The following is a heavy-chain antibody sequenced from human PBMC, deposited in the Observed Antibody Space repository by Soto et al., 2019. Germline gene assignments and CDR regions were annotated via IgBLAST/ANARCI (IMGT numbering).Heavy chain of an antibody. J-gene: IGHJ4*02. CDR1: GFTFNSAW. CDR2: INSWTDGGRV. V-gene: IGHV3-15*02. D-gene: IGHD2-8*02. Sequence: EVPLVESGGALVKPGESLTLSCAASGFTFNSAWMTWVRQAPGKGLEWVGRINSWTDGGRVDTAAPVKGRFTISSDDSKNTFYLQMNSLKREDTAVYYCTTWRREKSCTSVSFYGDGAYWCQGTLVTVSS. CDR3: TTWRREKSCTSVSFYGDGAY.